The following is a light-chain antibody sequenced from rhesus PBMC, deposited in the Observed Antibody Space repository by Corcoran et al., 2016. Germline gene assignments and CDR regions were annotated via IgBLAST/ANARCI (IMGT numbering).Light chain of an antibody. CDR1: QAIPND. V-gene: IGKV1S17*01. J-gene: IGKJ1*01. CDR3: QDFYSTPWT. CDR2: DAS. Sequence: DIQMTQSLSSLSASVGDSVTITCWASQAIPNDLAWYHQKPGPTPKLLIYDASRLKSGIPSRFIGSGSGTDFTLTNSDLRSEDFASYYCQDFYSTPWTFDQRTKVEIK.